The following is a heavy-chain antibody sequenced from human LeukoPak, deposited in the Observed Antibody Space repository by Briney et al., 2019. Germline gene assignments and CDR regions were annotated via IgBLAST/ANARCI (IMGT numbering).Heavy chain of an antibody. D-gene: IGHD2-15*01. J-gene: IGHJ5*02. V-gene: IGHV3-74*01. Sequence: PGGSLRLSCVASGFTFSSYAMSWVRQAPGKGLMYISRNNGDGSTTNYADVVKGRFTMSRDNVMNTLYLQMNSLRVEDTAVYYCARDPRNVGLAPWGQGTLVTVSS. CDR1: GFTFSSYA. CDR2: NNGDGSTT. CDR3: ARDPRNVGLAP.